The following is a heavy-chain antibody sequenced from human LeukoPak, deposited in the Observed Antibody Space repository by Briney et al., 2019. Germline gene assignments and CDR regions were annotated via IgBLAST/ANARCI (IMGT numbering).Heavy chain of an antibody. D-gene: IGHD3-10*01. CDR2: IIPILGIA. CDR1: GGTFSSYA. Sequence: SVKVSCKASGGTFSSYAISWVRQAPGQGLEWMGRIIPILGIANYAQKFQGRVTITADKSTSTAYMELSSLRSEDTAVYYCARKVGYYGSGSLSYYYGMDVWGQGTTVTVSS. J-gene: IGHJ6*02. CDR3: ARKVGYYGSGSLSYYYGMDV. V-gene: IGHV1-69*04.